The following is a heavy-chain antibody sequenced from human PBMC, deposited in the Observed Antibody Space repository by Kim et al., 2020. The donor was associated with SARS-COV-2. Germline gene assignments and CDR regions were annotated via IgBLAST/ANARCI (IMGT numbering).Heavy chain of an antibody. V-gene: IGHV3-7*01. CDR3: ARDRSYGDYVDYFDY. Sequence: GGSLRLSCAVSGFTFSSYWMSWVRQAPGKGLEWVANINQDGSEKHYVDSVKGRFTISRDNAKNSLYLQVNSLRAEDTAVYYCARDRSYGDYVDYFDYWG. CDR1: GFTFSSYW. CDR2: INQDGSEK. D-gene: IGHD4-17*01. J-gene: IGHJ4*01.